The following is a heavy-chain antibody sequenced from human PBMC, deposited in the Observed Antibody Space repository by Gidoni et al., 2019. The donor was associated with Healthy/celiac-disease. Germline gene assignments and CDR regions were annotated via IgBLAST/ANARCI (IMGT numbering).Heavy chain of an antibody. CDR3: AADYYGSGSMGY. J-gene: IGHJ4*02. Sequence: QLQLVQSGPEEKKPGTSAKVYCKAYGFTLTSSAMQWVRQARGQRVEWVGWIVVGSGNTNYAQKFQERVTITRDMSTSTAYMELSSLGSEDTAVYYCAADYYGSGSMGYWGQGTLVTVSS. CDR1: GFTLTSSA. D-gene: IGHD3-10*01. CDR2: IVVGSGNT. V-gene: IGHV1-58*02.